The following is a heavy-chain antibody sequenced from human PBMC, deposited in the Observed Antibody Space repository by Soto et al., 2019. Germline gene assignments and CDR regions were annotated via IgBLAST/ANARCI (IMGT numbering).Heavy chain of an antibody. Sequence: QVQLGQSGAEVKKPGASVKVSCKASGDPFSNYDMKWVRQATGQGLEWMGWMNPNSGNTGYARKFQGRVTMTRNTSISTVYMELSSLRSEDTAVYYCARGRKGMDVWGQGTTVTVSS. CDR3: ARGRKGMDV. CDR2: MNPNSGNT. V-gene: IGHV1-8*01. CDR1: GDPFSNYD. J-gene: IGHJ6*02.